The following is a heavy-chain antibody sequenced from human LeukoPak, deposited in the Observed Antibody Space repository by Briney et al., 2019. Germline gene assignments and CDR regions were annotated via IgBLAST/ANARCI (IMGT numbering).Heavy chain of an antibody. CDR1: GGSISSYY. D-gene: IGHD3-10*01. Sequence: SETLSLTCTVSGGSISSYYWSWIRQLPGKGLEWIGRVYYTGSTNYNPSLKSRVTISVDTSKNQFSLKVNSVTAADTAVYYCARALWFGEFPLDYWGQGTLVTVSS. CDR3: ARALWFGEFPLDY. CDR2: VYYTGST. V-gene: IGHV4-59*01. J-gene: IGHJ4*02.